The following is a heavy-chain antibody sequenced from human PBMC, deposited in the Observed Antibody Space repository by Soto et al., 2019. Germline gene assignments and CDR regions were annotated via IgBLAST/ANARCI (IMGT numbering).Heavy chain of an antibody. D-gene: IGHD6-6*01. CDR3: ERDYKYSSSGWFDP. V-gene: IGHV1-69*08. J-gene: IGHJ5*02. CDR1: GGTFSSYT. CDR2: IIPILGIA. Sequence: QVQLVQSGAEVKKPGSSVKVSCKASGGTFSSYTISWVRQAPGQGLEWMGRIIPILGIANYAQKFQGRVTITADKSTSTAYMELSSLRSEDTAVYYCERDYKYSSSGWFDPWGQGTLVTVSS.